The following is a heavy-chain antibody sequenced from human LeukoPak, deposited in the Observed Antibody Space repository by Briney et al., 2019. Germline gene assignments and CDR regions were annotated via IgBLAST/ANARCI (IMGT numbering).Heavy chain of an antibody. Sequence: SVKVSCKASGGTFSSYTISWVRQAPGQGLEWMGRIIPILGIANYAQKFQGRVTITADKSTSTAYMELSSLRSEDTAVYYCASSSTVTTYYYYYYMDVWGKGTTVTVSS. D-gene: IGHD4-11*01. CDR1: GGTFSSYT. CDR2: IIPILGIA. CDR3: ASSSTVTTYYYYYYMDV. J-gene: IGHJ6*03. V-gene: IGHV1-69*02.